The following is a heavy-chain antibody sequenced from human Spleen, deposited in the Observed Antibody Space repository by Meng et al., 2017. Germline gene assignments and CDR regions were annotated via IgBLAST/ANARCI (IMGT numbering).Heavy chain of an antibody. CDR3: ARGDGYIIDY. CDR1: GDSGASISAA. V-gene: IGHV6-1*01. J-gene: IGHJ4*02. D-gene: IGHD5-24*01. Sequence: VQLQQSGPGLVKPSQTLSLPCAISGDSGASISAAWNWIGQSPSRGLEWLGRTYYRSKWFNDYALSVKSRVTVNPDTSKNQFSLQLNSVTPEDTAVYYCARGDGYIIDYWGQGTLVTVSS. CDR2: TYYRSKWFN.